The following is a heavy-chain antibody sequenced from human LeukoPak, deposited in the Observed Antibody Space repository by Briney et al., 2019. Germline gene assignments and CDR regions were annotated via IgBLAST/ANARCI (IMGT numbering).Heavy chain of an antibody. J-gene: IGHJ3*02. CDR2: VLYVGSNK. Sequence: SLSLSWAPSGSTFGRYSMHWVRQAPGRGLGSVAVVLYVGSNKYYADSLKGRFPISRDNSQNTLYLQINRLRAEDKAVYYCARWIQLWLRENDAFDIWGQGTMVTVSS. CDR1: GSTFGRYS. V-gene: IGHV3-30*04. CDR3: ARWIQLWLRENDAFDI. D-gene: IGHD5-18*01.